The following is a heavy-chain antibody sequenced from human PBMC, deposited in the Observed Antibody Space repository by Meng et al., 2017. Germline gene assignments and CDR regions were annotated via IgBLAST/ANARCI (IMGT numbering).Heavy chain of an antibody. V-gene: IGHV3-53*02. CDR2: IYSGGST. D-gene: IGHD6-19*01. CDR3: ARDSSSGWYHNY. CDR1: GFSVTTSY. J-gene: IGHJ4*02. Sequence: VQLAATGGGLIQPGGSLRLSCTASGFSVTTSYMSWVRQAPGKGLEWVSVIYSGGSTYYADSVKGRFSISRDNSKNTLYLQMNSLRAEDTAVYFCARDSSSGWYHNYWGQGTLVTVSS.